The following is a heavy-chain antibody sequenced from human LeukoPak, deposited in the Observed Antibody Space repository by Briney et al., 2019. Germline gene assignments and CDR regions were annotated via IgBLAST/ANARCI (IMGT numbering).Heavy chain of an antibody. CDR1: GFTISRYW. J-gene: IGHJ4*02. CDR3: ASGSSAYYYLDY. D-gene: IGHD3-22*01. V-gene: IGHV3-74*01. CDR2: INSDGSST. Sequence: GGSLRLSCAASGFTISRYWMHWVRQAPGKGLVWVSRINSDGSSTSYADSVKGRFTISRDNAKSTLYLQMNSLRAEDTAVYYCASGSSAYYYLDYWGQGTLVTVSS.